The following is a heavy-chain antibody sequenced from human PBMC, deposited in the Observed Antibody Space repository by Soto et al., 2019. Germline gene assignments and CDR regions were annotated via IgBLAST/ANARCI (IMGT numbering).Heavy chain of an antibody. Sequence: PGGSLRLSCAASGFTFSNYNMNWVRQAPGKGLEWVSSISSSSSYIYYADSVKGRFTISRDNAKNSLYLQVNSLRAEDTAVYYCAGSGDTSGSYEKYYFEYWGQGTLVTVSS. CDR3: AGSGDTSGSYEKYYFEY. V-gene: IGHV3-21*01. CDR2: ISSSSSYI. J-gene: IGHJ4*02. D-gene: IGHD1-26*01. CDR1: GFTFSNYN.